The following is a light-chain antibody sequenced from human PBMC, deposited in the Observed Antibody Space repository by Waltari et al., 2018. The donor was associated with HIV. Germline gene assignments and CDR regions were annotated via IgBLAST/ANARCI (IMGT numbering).Light chain of an antibody. CDR3: NSRDSSGKHHWV. Sequence: SSELTQDPAVSVGLGQTVRITCQGDSLRSYYASWYQQKPGQAPVLVIYNNNNRPSGIPDRFSGSSSGNTASLTITGAQAEDEADYYCNSRDSSGKHHWVFGGGTKLTVL. CDR1: SLRSYY. J-gene: IGLJ3*02. V-gene: IGLV3-19*01. CDR2: NNN.